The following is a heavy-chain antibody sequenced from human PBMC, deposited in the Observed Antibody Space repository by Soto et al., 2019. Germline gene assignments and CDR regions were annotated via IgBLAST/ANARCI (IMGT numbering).Heavy chain of an antibody. D-gene: IGHD3-22*01. Sequence: SETLSLTCPVSGGSISSSSYYWGWIRQPPGKGLEWIGSIYYSGSTYYNPSLKSRVTISVDTSKNQFSLKLSSVTAADTAVYYCARGAQYYYDSSGYYFDYWGQGTLVTVSS. CDR3: ARGAQYYYDSSGYYFDY. V-gene: IGHV4-39*01. CDR2: IYYSGST. CDR1: GGSISSSSYY. J-gene: IGHJ4*02.